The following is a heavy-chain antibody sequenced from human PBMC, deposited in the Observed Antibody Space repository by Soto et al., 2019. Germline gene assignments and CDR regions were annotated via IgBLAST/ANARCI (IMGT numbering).Heavy chain of an antibody. V-gene: IGHV1-69*01. CDR2: IIPTFGTG. Sequence: QVLLVQSGPEVKKPGSSVKVSCKASGGTFNNYAINWVRQAPGKGLEWMGGIIPTFGTGNHAQKVQGSVTSTADEPTTPAYMEFNSLRSEDTPIYYCASFDGTLVRGGRSSPYEMDVWGQGTTVIVSS. CDR1: GGTFNNYA. CDR3: ASFDGTLVRGGRSSPYEMDV. D-gene: IGHD3-10*01. J-gene: IGHJ6*02.